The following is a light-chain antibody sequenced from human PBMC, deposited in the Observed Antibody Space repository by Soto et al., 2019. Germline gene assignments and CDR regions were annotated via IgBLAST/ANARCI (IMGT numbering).Light chain of an antibody. J-gene: IGKJ3*01. CDR2: AAS. CDR1: RPSSKY. V-gene: IGKV1-39*01. Sequence: HAPASLSSSAGHRVTITCRARRPSSKYLNWYQKKNGKAPNLLMYAASTLQSGVPSRLSGSGYETDFTITISRMQTEDLATYYCQRSDRTQFTFGQGTKVDIK. CDR3: QRSDRTQFT.